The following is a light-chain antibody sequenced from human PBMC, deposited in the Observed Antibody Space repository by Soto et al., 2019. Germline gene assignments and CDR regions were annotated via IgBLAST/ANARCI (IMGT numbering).Light chain of an antibody. CDR3: SSYAGSNNVV. V-gene: IGLV2-8*01. CDR2: EVT. Sequence: QSALSQPPSASGSPGQSVTISCTGTSSDVGGYNYVSWYQHHPGKAPKLMIYEVTKRPSGVPDRFSGSKSGNTASLTVSGLQAEDDSDYYCSSYAGSNNVVFGGGTKLTVL. J-gene: IGLJ2*01. CDR1: SSDVGGYNY.